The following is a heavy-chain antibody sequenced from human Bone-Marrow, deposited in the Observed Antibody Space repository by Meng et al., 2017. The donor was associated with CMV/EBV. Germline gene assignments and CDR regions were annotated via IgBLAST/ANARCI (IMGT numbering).Heavy chain of an antibody. CDR3: AKDLYGAHVPDYYGMDV. J-gene: IGHJ6*02. CDR2: IWYDGSNK. D-gene: IGHD4-17*01. Sequence: GGSLRLSCAASGFTFSSYGMHWVRQAPGKGLEWVAVIWYDGSNKYYVDSVKGRFTISRDNSKNTLYLQMNSLRAEDTAVYYCAKDLYGAHVPDYYGMDVWGQGTTVTVSS. V-gene: IGHV3-33*06. CDR1: GFTFSSYG.